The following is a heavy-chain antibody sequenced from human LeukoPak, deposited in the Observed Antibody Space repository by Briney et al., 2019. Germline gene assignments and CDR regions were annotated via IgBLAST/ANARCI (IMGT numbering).Heavy chain of an antibody. CDR3: AKDQSTSCSFDY. CDR1: GFTFSSYA. D-gene: IGHD2-2*01. CDR2: ISGSGGST. Sequence: RAGGSLRLSCAASGFTFSSYAMSWVRQAPGKGLEWVSAISGSGGSTYYADSVKGRFTIFRDNSKNTLYLQMNSLRAEDTAVYYCAKDQSTSCSFDYWGQGTLVTVSS. V-gene: IGHV3-23*01. J-gene: IGHJ4*02.